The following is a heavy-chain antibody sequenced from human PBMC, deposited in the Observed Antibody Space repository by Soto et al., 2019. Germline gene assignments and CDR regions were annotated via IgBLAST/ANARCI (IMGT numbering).Heavy chain of an antibody. J-gene: IGHJ6*02. Sequence: SETLSLTCAVYGGSFSGYYWSWIRQPPGKGLEWIGEINHSGSTNYNPSLKSRVTISVDTSKNQFSLKLSSVTAADTAVYYCARFGITMVRGAYYYYYSGMDVWGQGTTVTVSS. CDR1: GGSFSGYY. D-gene: IGHD3-10*01. CDR3: ARFGITMVRGAYYYYYSGMDV. CDR2: INHSGST. V-gene: IGHV4-34*01.